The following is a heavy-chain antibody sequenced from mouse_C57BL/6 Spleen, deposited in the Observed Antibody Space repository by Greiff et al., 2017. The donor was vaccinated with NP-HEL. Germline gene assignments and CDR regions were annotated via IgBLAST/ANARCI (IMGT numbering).Heavy chain of an antibody. V-gene: IGHV2-5*01. D-gene: IGHD2-1*01. CDR2: IWRGGST. Sequence: VQLQQSGPGLVQPSQSLSITCTVSGFSLTSYGVHWVRQSPGKGLEWLGVIWRGGSTDYNAAFMSRLSITQDNSKSQVFFKMNSLQADDTAIYYCATVTDYYAMDYWGQGTSVTVSS. J-gene: IGHJ4*01. CDR1: GFSLTSYG. CDR3: ATVTDYYAMDY.